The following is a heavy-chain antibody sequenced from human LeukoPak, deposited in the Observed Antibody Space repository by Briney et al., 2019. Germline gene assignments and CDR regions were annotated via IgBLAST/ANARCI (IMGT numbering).Heavy chain of an antibody. Sequence: PGGSLRLSCAASGFTFDDYAMHWVRQAPGKGLEWVSGISWNSGSIGYADSVKGRFTISRDNAKNSLYLQMNSLRAEDTALYYCAKDRSGCYGNYYHGMDVWGQGTTVTVSS. CDR2: ISWNSGSI. D-gene: IGHD6-19*01. CDR3: AKDRSGCYGNYYHGMDV. CDR1: GFTFDDYA. J-gene: IGHJ6*02. V-gene: IGHV3-9*01.